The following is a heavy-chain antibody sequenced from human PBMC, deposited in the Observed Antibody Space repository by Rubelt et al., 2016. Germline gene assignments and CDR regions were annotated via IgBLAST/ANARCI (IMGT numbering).Heavy chain of an antibody. V-gene: IGHV4-39*07. CDR2: THRSGST. CDR1: GGSISSSSYY. Sequence: QLQLQESGPGLVKPSETLSLTCTVSGGSISSSSYYWGWIRQPPGKGLEWIGSTHRSGSTYYNPSLKSPVIISLDASKNQFSLKLTSGTAADTAVYYCARVDWNPDYWGQGTLVTVSS. CDR3: ARVDWNPDY. J-gene: IGHJ4*02. D-gene: IGHD1-1*01.